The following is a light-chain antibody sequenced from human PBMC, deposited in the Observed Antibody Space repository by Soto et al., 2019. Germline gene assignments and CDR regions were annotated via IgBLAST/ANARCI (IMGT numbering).Light chain of an antibody. CDR1: QGISNY. J-gene: IGKJ1*01. V-gene: IGKV1-39*01. CDR2: AAS. CDR3: QQTYSNPRT. Sequence: TQSPSSLSAFVGDRVTITCRASQGISNYLNWYQQKPGKAPRLLIYAASTLQSEVPSRFSGSGSGTQFTLSISSLQPEDFATYYCQQTYSNPRTFGQGTKVEIK.